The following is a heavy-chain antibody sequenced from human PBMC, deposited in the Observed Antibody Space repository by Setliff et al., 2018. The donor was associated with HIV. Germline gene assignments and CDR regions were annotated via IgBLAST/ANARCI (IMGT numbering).Heavy chain of an antibody. CDR3: ASGHAGATFYFGMDV. D-gene: IGHD6-25*01. Sequence: SETLSLTCAVSGYSISSGYYWGWIRQPPGKGLEWIGSIYHSGSTYYNPSLKSRVTISVDTSKNQFSLKLSSVTAADTAVYYCASGHAGATFYFGMDVWGQGTTVTVSS. J-gene: IGHJ6*02. V-gene: IGHV4-38-2*01. CDR1: GYSISSGYY. CDR2: IYHSGST.